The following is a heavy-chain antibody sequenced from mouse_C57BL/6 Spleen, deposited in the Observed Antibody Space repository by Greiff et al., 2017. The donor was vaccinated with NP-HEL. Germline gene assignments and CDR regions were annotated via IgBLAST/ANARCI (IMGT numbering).Heavy chain of an antibody. CDR2: IDPSDSYT. J-gene: IGHJ4*01. Sequence: VQLQQSGAELVMPGASVKLSCKASGYTFTSYWMHWVKQRPGQGLEWIGEIDPSDSYTNYNQKFKGKSTLTVDKSSSTAYMQLSSLTSEDSAVYYCAMGLRQEYAMDYWGQGTSVTVSS. D-gene: IGHD2-2*01. CDR3: AMGLRQEYAMDY. CDR1: GYTFTSYW. V-gene: IGHV1-69*01.